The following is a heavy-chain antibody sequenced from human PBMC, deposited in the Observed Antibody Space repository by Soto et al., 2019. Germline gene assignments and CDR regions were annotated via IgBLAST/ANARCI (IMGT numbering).Heavy chain of an antibody. Sequence: EVQLLESGGGLVQPGGSLRLSCAASGFTFSSYAMSWVRQAPGKGLECVSSISSGANTYYTDSVRGRFTISRDNSKNSLYLQMSSLRADDTAIYYCAKASATVKSDGMHVWGQGTTVTVSS. J-gene: IGHJ6*02. CDR2: ISSGANT. CDR3: AKASATVKSDGMHV. CDR1: GFTFSSYA. V-gene: IGHV3-23*01.